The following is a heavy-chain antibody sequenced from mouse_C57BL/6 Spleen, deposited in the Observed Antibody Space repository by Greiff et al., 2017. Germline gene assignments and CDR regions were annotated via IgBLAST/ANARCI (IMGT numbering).Heavy chain of an antibody. Sequence: EVKLVESGGGLVKPGGSLKLSCAASGFTFSDYGMHWVRQAPEQGLEWVAYISSGSSTIYYADTVKGRFTFSRDNAKNTLFLQMTSLRSEDTAMYYCARRAYYYGSSHWYFDVWGTGTTVTVSS. CDR1: GFTFSDYG. J-gene: IGHJ1*03. V-gene: IGHV5-17*01. D-gene: IGHD1-1*01. CDR3: ARRAYYYGSSHWYFDV. CDR2: ISSGSSTI.